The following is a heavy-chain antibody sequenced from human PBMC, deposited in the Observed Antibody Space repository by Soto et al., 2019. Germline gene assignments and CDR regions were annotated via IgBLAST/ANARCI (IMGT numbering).Heavy chain of an antibody. Sequence: EVQLLESGGGLVQPGGSLRLSCVGSGFTFSSYDMTWVRQAPGKGLEWVSSFSFYGRRDNTYYADSVKGRFTISRDNSRNTVYLQMDNRRVEDTAVYYCAKSLYNDHGGPNDHWGQGTLVTVSS. CDR1: GFTFSSYD. CDR3: AKSLYNDHGGPNDH. CDR2: FSFYGRRDNT. D-gene: IGHD1-1*01. V-gene: IGHV3-23*01. J-gene: IGHJ4*02.